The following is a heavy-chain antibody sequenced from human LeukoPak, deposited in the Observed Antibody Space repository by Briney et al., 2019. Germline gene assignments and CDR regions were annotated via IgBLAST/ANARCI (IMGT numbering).Heavy chain of an antibody. Sequence: ASVKVSCKASGYTFSSYGISWVRQAPGQGFEWMGWISVYNGNTNYAQKLQGRVTMTTDTSTSTAYMELRSLRSEDTAVYYCATASDAVTFDYWGQGTLVTVSS. CDR3: ATASDAVTFDY. D-gene: IGHD4-17*01. V-gene: IGHV1-18*01. CDR1: GYTFSSYG. CDR2: ISVYNGNT. J-gene: IGHJ4*02.